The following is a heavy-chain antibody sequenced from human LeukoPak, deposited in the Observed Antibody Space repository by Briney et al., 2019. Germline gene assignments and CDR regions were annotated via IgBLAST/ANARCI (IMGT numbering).Heavy chain of an antibody. D-gene: IGHD3-22*01. Sequence: SETLSLTCAVYGGSFSGYYWSWIRQPPGKGLEWIGEINHSGSTNYNPSLKSRVTISVDTSKNQFSLKLSSVTAADTAVYYCAGSSGYYYVFDYWGQGTLVTVSS. CDR1: GGSFSGYY. CDR2: INHSGST. J-gene: IGHJ4*02. CDR3: AGSSGYYYVFDY. V-gene: IGHV4-34*01.